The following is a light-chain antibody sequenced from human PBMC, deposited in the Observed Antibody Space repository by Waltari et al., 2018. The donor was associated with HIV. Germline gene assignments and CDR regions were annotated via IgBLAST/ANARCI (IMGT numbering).Light chain of an antibody. V-gene: IGLV1-44*01. CDR2: SNN. J-gene: IGLJ3*02. CDR1: SSTVGGNT. Sequence: QSVLTHPPSASGTPRQRVTLTCSGSSSTVGGNTVNWYQQLPGTAPKLLIYSNNQRPSGVPDRFSGSKSGTSVSLAISGLQSEDDTDYYCAAWDDTLNGWVFGGGTKLTVL. CDR3: AAWDDTLNGWV.